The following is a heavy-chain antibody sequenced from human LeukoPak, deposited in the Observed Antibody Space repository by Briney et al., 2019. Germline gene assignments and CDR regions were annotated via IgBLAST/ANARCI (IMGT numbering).Heavy chain of an antibody. J-gene: IGHJ4*02. D-gene: IGHD6-6*01. CDR3: ARAKYSSSSFVRYFDY. CDR1: GYTFTSYY. Sequence: GASVKVSCKASGYTFTSYYVHWVRQAPGQGLEWMGIINPSGGSTSYAQKFQGRVSMTRDMSTSTVYMELSSLRSEDTAVYYCARAKYSSSSFVRYFDYWGQGTLVTVSS. V-gene: IGHV1-46*01. CDR2: INPSGGST.